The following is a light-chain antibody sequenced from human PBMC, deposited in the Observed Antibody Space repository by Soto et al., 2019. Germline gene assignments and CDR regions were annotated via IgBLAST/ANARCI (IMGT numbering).Light chain of an antibody. V-gene: IGKV1-5*01. CDR3: QQYNTYPWT. CDR1: QRISSW. J-gene: IGKJ1*01. CDR2: DAS. Sequence: DIQMTQSPATLSASVGDRVTITCRASQRISSWLAWYQHKPGKVPKLLIDDASSLESGVPSRFSGSGSGTEFTLTISSLQPDDFATYYCQQYNTYPWTFGQGTKVEIK.